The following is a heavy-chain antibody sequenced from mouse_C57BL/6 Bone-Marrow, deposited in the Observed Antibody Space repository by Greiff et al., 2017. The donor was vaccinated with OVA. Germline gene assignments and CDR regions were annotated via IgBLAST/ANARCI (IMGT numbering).Heavy chain of an antibody. V-gene: IGHV2-2*01. CDR1: GFSLTSYG. Sequence: QVQLQQSGPGLVQPSQSLSITCTVSGFSLTSYGVHWVRQSPGKGLEWLGVIWSGGSTDYNAAFIHRLCISKENHKSQVFIKMNSQKADDTAVNYCARYGYDAWFAYWGQGTLVTVSA. CDR2: IWSGGST. D-gene: IGHD2-2*01. J-gene: IGHJ3*01. CDR3: ARYGYDAWFAY.